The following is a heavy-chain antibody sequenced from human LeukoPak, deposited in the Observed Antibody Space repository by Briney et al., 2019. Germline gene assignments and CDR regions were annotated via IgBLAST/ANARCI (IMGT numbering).Heavy chain of an antibody. Sequence: ASVKVSCKASGYTFTSYDINWVRQAPGQGLEWMGWINPNSGGTNYAQKFQGRVTMTRDTSISTAYMELSRLRSDDTAVYYCARAGYYYGSGSYYIFDYWGQGTLVTVSS. D-gene: IGHD3-10*01. CDR2: INPNSGGT. CDR3: ARAGYYYGSGSYYIFDY. J-gene: IGHJ4*02. V-gene: IGHV1-2*02. CDR1: GYTFTSYD.